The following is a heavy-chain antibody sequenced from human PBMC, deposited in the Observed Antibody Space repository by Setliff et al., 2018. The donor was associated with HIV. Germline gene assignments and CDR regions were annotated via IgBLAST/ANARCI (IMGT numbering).Heavy chain of an antibody. J-gene: IGHJ4*02. CDR3: ARTPRYYDYAWGSYGAPLYYFDY. Sequence: GASVKVSCAASGFTFSSYSMNWVRQAPGKGLEWISYISSSSNTIYYADSVKGRFTISRDNAKNSLYLQMNSLRAEDTAVYYCARTPRYYDYAWGSYGAPLYYFDYWGQGTLVTSPQ. D-gene: IGHD3-16*01. CDR2: ISSSSNTI. V-gene: IGHV3-48*01. CDR1: GFTFSSYS.